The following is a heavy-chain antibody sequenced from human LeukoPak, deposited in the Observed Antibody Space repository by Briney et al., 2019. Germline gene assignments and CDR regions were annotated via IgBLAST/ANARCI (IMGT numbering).Heavy chain of an antibody. CDR1: GFSVSNNY. V-gene: IGHV3-53*05. Sequence: GGSLRLSCAASGFSVSNNYMSWVRQPPGKGLEWVSVIYSGGSTYYADSVKGRFTISRDNSKNTLYLQMNSLRAEDTAVYYCARDPPPDYYDSSGSLDYWGQGTLVTVSS. D-gene: IGHD3-22*01. CDR2: IYSGGST. CDR3: ARDPPPDYYDSSGSLDY. J-gene: IGHJ4*02.